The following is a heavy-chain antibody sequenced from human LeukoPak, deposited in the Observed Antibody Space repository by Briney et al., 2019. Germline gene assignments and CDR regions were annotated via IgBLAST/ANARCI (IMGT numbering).Heavy chain of an antibody. D-gene: IGHD3-10*01. J-gene: IGHJ6*03. CDR2: IYHSGST. CDR3: ARDRGYMDV. CDR1: GYSISSGYY. Sequence: PSETLSLTCTVSGYSISSGYYWGWIRQPPGKGLGWIGSIYHSGSTYYNPSLKSRVTISVDTSKNQFSLKLSSVTAADTAVYYCARDRGYMDVWGKGTTVTVSS. V-gene: IGHV4-38-2*02.